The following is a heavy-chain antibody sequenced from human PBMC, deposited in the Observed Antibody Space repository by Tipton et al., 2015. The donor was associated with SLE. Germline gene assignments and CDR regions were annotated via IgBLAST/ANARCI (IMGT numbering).Heavy chain of an antibody. CDR3: ARVHSAGDYDSSGFSN. V-gene: IGHV4-38-2*02. J-gene: IGHJ4*02. D-gene: IGHD3-22*01. CDR1: GASVSSNY. Sequence: TLSLTCIVSGASVSSNYWSWVRQPPGKGLEWIGTIFHSGTTYFNSSLKSRITISVDTSKNQFSLQLRSVTAADTAVYYCARVHSAGDYDSSGFSNWGQGSLVTVSS. CDR2: IFHSGTT.